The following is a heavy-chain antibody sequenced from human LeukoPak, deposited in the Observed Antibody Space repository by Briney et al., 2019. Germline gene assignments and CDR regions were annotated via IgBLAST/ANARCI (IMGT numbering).Heavy chain of an antibody. D-gene: IGHD3-10*01. V-gene: IGHV3-7*01. CDR1: GFTFSSYA. Sequence: GGSLRLSCAASGFTFSSYAMHWVRQAPGKGLEWVANVKQDGSEKYSVDSVKGRFTISRDNAKNSVYLQMNSLRAEDTALYYCARLSAYYYGSQFYYYMDVWGKGTTVTVS. CDR3: ARLSAYYYGSQFYYYMDV. CDR2: VKQDGSEK. J-gene: IGHJ6*03.